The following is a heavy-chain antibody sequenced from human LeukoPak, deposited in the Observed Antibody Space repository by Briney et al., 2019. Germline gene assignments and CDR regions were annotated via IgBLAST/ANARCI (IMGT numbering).Heavy chain of an antibody. CDR2: IYYSGST. Sequence: SETLSLTCTVSGGSISSYYWSWIRQPPGKGPEWIGYIYYSGSTNYNPSLKSRVTISVDTSKNQFSLKLSSVTAADTAVYYCARGGYGWYFDLWGRGTLVTVSS. J-gene: IGHJ2*01. CDR3: ARGGYGWYFDL. CDR1: GGSISSYY. V-gene: IGHV4-59*01. D-gene: IGHD4-17*01.